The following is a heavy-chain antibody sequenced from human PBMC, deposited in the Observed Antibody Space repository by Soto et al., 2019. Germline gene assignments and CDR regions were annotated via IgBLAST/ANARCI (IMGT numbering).Heavy chain of an antibody. CDR3: ARVEVVPAAISRYYYYGMDV. D-gene: IGHD2-2*01. J-gene: IGHJ6*02. CDR2: MNPNSGNT. V-gene: IGHV1-8*01. Sequence: ASVKVSCKASGYTFTSYDINWVRQATGQGLEWMGWMNPNSGNTGYAQKFQGRVTMTRNTSISTAYMELSSLRSEDTAVYYCARVEVVPAAISRYYYYGMDVWGQGTTVTVSS. CDR1: GYTFTSYD.